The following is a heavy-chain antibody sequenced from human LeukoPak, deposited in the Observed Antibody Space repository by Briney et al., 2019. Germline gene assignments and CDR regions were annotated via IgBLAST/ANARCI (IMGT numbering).Heavy chain of an antibody. CDR1: GFNLRTYW. CDR2: INGEGSRI. CDR3: ARVPGYYYYGMDV. V-gene: IGHV3-74*01. Sequence: PGGSLRLSCAVTGFNLRTYWIHWVRHSPGRGLEWVARINGEGSRISYADSVRGRFTISRDNAKNTAYLQMNSLRAEDTALYYCARVPGYYYYGMDVWGQGTTVVVSS. J-gene: IGHJ6*02.